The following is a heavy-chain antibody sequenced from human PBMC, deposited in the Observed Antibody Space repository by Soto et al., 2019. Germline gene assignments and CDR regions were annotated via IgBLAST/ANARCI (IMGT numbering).Heavy chain of an antibody. CDR3: ARGTTNSWYLDY. CDR2: VYYTGST. CDR1: GGSVSSGGYY. Sequence: QVQLQESGPGLVKPSQTLSLTCTVSGGSVSSGGYYWNWIRQHPGKGLEWIGYVYYTGSTSYNPSLKSRVTISLDTSQNQFSLKVNSVTAADTAVYYCARGTTNSWYLDYWGQGTLVTVSS. V-gene: IGHV4-31*03. D-gene: IGHD6-13*01. J-gene: IGHJ4*02.